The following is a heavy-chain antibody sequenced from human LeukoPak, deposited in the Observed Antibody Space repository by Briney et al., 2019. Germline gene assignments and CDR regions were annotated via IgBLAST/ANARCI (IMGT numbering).Heavy chain of an antibody. CDR1: GITFSNHG. V-gene: IGHV3-23*01. CDR3: AKNGDRGAYCTGGTCYPYFYYYMDV. CDR2: VSTSGDVK. Sequence: QAGGSLRLSCAVSGITFSNHGMNWVRQAPGKGLEWVSGVSTSGDVKLYADSVKGRFIISRDNSKNTLYLQMNSLRAEDTAIYYCAKNGDRGAYCTGGTCYPYFYYYMDVWGKGTTVTI. J-gene: IGHJ6*03. D-gene: IGHD2-15*01.